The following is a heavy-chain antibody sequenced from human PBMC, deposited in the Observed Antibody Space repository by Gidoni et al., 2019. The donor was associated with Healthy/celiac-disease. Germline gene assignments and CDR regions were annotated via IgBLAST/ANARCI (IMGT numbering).Heavy chain of an antibody. V-gene: IGHV3-33*01. CDR2: IWYDGSNK. CDR3: ARGGDYYDSSGFPTAFDI. D-gene: IGHD3-22*01. Sequence: VQLVESGGGVVQPGRSLRLSCAASGFTFSSYAMHWVCQAPGKGLECVAVIWYDGSNKYYADSVKGRFTISRDNSKNTLYLQMNSLRAEDTAVYYCARGGDYYDSSGFPTAFDIWGQGTMVTVSS. J-gene: IGHJ3*02. CDR1: GFTFSSYA.